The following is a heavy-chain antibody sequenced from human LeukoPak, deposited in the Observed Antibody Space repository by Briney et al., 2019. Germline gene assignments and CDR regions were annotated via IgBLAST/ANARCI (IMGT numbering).Heavy chain of an antibody. CDR1: GVSISSSNSY. CDR3: ARQTGSGLFILP. D-gene: IGHD3/OR15-3a*01. CDR2: IYYSGNT. V-gene: IGHV4-39*01. J-gene: IGHJ4*02. Sequence: SETLSLACTVSGVSISSSNSYWGWIRQPPGTGLEWIGSIYYSGNTYYNASLKSQVSISIDTSKNQFSLRLTSVTAADTAVYYCARQTGSGLFILPGGQGTLVTVSS.